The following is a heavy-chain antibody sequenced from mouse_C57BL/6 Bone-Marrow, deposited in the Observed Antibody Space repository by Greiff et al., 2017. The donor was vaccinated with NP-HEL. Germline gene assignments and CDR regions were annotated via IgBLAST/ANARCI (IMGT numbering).Heavy chain of an antibody. V-gene: IGHV5-17*01. CDR2: ISSGSSTI. D-gene: IGHD2-3*01. J-gene: IGHJ1*03. CDR1: GFTFSDYG. CDR3: AREGYYYWYFDV. Sequence: EVKLVESGGGLVKPGGSLKLSCAASGFTFSDYGMHWVRQAPEKGLEWVAYISSGSSTIYYADTVKGRFTISRDNAKNTLFLQMTSLRSEDTAMYYCAREGYYYWYFDVWGTGTTVTVSS.